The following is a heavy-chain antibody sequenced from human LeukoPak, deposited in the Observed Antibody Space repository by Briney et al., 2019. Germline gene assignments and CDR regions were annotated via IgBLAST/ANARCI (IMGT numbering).Heavy chain of an antibody. Sequence: LRLSCAASGFTFSSYAMSWVRQAPGKGLEWIGYIYYSGSTYYNPSLKSRVTISVDTSKNQFSLKLSSVTAADTAVYYCARGIPYSNYDFDYWGQGTLVTVSS. D-gene: IGHD4-11*01. CDR1: GFTFSSYA. J-gene: IGHJ4*02. V-gene: IGHV4-31*02. CDR3: ARGIPYSNYDFDY. CDR2: IYYSGST.